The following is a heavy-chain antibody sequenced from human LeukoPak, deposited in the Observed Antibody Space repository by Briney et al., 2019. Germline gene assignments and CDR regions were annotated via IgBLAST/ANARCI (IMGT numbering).Heavy chain of an antibody. J-gene: IGHJ4*02. CDR2: IYYSGST. V-gene: IGHV4-59*08. Sequence: SETLSLTCTVSGGSISSYYWSWIRQPPGKGLEWIGYIYYSGSTNYNPSLKSRVTISVDTSKNQFSLKLSSVTAADTAVYYCARHISYCSGGSCYAGRYRRHFDYWGQGTLVTVSS. CDR1: GGSISSYY. CDR3: ARHISYCSGGSCYAGRYRRHFDY. D-gene: IGHD2-15*01.